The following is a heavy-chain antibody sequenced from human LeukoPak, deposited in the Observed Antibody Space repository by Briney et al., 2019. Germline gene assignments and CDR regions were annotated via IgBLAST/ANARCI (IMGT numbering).Heavy chain of an antibody. J-gene: IGHJ4*02. D-gene: IGHD5-12*01. V-gene: IGHV3-7*04. Sequence: GGSLRLSCAASGFTVSSNYMSWVRQAPGKGLEWVANIKQDGSEKYYVDSVKGRLTISRDNAKNSLYLQMNSLRAEDTAVFYCARDGTYTDYDPDFDIWGQGTLVTVSS. CDR1: GFTVSSNY. CDR3: ARDGTYTDYDPDFDI. CDR2: IKQDGSEK.